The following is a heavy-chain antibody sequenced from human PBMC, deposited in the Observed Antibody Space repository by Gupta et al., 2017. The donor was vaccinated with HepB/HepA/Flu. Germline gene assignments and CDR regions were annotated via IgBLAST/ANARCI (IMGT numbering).Heavy chain of an antibody. CDR2: ISGSGAST. CDR1: GFTFSSYA. CDR3: AKRVVVESSSGVDP. J-gene: IGHJ5*02. Sequence: EVQLLESGGGLVQPGGSLRLSCAASGFTFSSYAMRWVRQAPGKGLEWVSGISGSGASTYYSDSVKGRFTISRDNSKNTLYLQMDSLRAEDTAIYYCAKRVVVESSSGVDPWGQGTLVTGSS. D-gene: IGHD2-15*01. V-gene: IGHV3-23*01.